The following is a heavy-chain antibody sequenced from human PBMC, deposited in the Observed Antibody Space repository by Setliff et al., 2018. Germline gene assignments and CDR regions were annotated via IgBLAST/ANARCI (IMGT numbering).Heavy chain of an antibody. Sequence: PSETLSLTCTVSGGSISSSSYYWGWIRQPPGKGLEWIGSIYYSGSTYYNPSLKSRVTISVDTSKNQFSLNLSSVTAADTAVYYCARKGVGATIVIDYWGQGTLVTV. J-gene: IGHJ4*02. CDR2: IYYSGST. CDR3: ARKGVGATIVIDY. D-gene: IGHD1-26*01. CDR1: GGSISSSSYY. V-gene: IGHV4-39*01.